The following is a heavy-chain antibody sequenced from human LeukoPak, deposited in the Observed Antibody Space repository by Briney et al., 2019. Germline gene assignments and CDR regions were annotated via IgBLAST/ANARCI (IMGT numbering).Heavy chain of an antibody. CDR2: ISPAGGTT. Sequence: GGSLRLSCAVSGFTFSSEAMGWVRQLPGGGLEWVSTISPAGGTTYYADSEKGRFTISRDNSKNTLYLQMNSLRAEDTAVYYCAKVTYCGGDCLPYYFDYWGQGTLVTVSS. V-gene: IGHV3-23*01. J-gene: IGHJ4*02. CDR1: GFTFSSEA. D-gene: IGHD2-21*01. CDR3: AKVTYCGGDCLPYYFDY.